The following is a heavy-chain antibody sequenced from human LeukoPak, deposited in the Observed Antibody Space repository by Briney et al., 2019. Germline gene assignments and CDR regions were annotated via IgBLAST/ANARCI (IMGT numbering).Heavy chain of an antibody. J-gene: IGHJ6*04. D-gene: IGHD3-10*02. CDR3: AELGITMIGGV. CDR1: GFTHSSYE. V-gene: IGHV3-48*03. CDR2: ISSSDSTI. Sequence: GGSLRLSCAASGFTHSSYEMNWVRQAPGQGLEWVSYISSSDSTIYYAAPVKGRFTITRDNAKNSLYLQMNSLRAEDTAVYYCAELGITMIGGVWGKGTTVTISS.